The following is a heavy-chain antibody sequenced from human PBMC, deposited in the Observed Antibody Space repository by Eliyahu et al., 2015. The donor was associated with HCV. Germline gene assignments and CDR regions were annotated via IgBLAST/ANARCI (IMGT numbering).Heavy chain of an antibody. CDR3: ARRSAGVTPIDY. V-gene: IGHV4-39*01. CDR2: IYYSGST. CDR1: GGSISSSSYY. D-gene: IGHD4-23*01. J-gene: IGHJ4*02. Sequence: QLQLQESGPGLVKPSETLSLTCTVSGGSISSSSYYWGWIRQPPGKGLEWIGSIYYSGSTYYNPSLKSRVTISVDTSKNQFSLKLSSVTAADTAVYYCARRSAGVTPIDYWGQGTLVTVSS.